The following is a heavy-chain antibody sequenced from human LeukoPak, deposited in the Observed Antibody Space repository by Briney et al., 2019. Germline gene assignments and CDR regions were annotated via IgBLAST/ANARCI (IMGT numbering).Heavy chain of an antibody. CDR2: IYYSGST. Sequence: SETLSLTCTVSGGSISSSSYYWGWIRQPPGKGLEWIGSIYYSGSTYYNPSLKSRVTISVDTSKNQFSLKLSSVTAADTAVYYCARTYNYYDSSGYYYETAFDIWGQGTMVTVSS. V-gene: IGHV4-39*07. CDR3: ARTYNYYDSSGYYYETAFDI. CDR1: GGSISSSSYY. D-gene: IGHD3-22*01. J-gene: IGHJ3*02.